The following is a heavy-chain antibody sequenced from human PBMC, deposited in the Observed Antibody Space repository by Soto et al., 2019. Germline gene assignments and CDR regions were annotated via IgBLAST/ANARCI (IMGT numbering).Heavy chain of an antibody. CDR3: ARGAMYYYDSSGSGFDY. Sequence: PGGSLRLSCAASGFTFSSYAMHWVRQAPGKGLEYVSAISSNGGSTYYADSVKGRFTISRDNSKNTLYLQMGSLRAEDMAVYYCARGAMYYYDSSGSGFDYCGQGSLVTVSS. V-gene: IGHV3-64*02. CDR1: GFTFSSYA. D-gene: IGHD3-22*01. CDR2: ISSNGGST. J-gene: IGHJ4*02.